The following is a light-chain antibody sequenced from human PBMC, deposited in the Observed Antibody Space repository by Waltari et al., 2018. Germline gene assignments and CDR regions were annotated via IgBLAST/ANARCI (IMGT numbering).Light chain of an antibody. V-gene: IGLV7-43*01. CDR1: TGAVTSGSS. CDR3: LLYYGGPWL. CDR2: ATT. Sequence: QTVVTQEHSLTVSPGGTVTLTCTSSTGAVTSGSSPAWFQQKPGQAPRSLVYATTNTHPWTPTLFSGSLLGDKAALTLSGEQPEDESVYYCLLYYGGPWLFGGGTKVTVL. J-gene: IGLJ3*02.